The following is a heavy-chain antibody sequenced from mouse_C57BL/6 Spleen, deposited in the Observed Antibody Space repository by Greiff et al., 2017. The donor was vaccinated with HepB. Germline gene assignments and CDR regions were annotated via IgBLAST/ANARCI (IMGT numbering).Heavy chain of an antibody. Sequence: LQQSGASVKISCKASGYAFSSYWMNWVKQRPGKGLERIGQIYPGDGDPNYNGKFKGKATLTADKSSSTAYLQLSSLTSEDSAVYFCARNYGYAMDYWGQGTSVNVAS. D-gene: IGHD2-4*01. J-gene: IGHJ4*01. CDR1: GYAFSSYW. V-gene: IGHV1-80*01. CDR2: IYPGDGDP. CDR3: ARNYGYAMDY.